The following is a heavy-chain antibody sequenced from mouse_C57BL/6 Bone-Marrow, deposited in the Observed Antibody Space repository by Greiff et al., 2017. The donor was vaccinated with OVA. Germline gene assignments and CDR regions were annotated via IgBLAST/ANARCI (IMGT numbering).Heavy chain of an antibody. D-gene: IGHD1-1*01. J-gene: IGHJ4*01. CDR3: AREPHYYGSSYGDY. V-gene: IGHV1-54*01. CDR2: INPGSGGT. CDR1: GYAFTNYL. Sequence: VKLMESGAELVRPGTSVKVSCKASGYAFTNYLIEWVKQRPGQGLEWIGVINPGSGGTNYNEKFKGKATLTADKSSSTAYMQLSSLTSEDSAVYFCAREPHYYGSSYGDYWGQGTSVTVSS.